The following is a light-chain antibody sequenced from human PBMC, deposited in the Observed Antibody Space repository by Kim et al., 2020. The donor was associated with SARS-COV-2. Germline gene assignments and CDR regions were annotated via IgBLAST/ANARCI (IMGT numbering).Light chain of an antibody. J-gene: IGLJ6*01. V-gene: IGLV2-14*03. CDR3: SSYTSYSTHH. Sequence: GQSITISCSGTCNDIGDYNYVSWYQQPPGKAPRLVICDVTNRPSGVSDRFSASKSGDTASLTISGLQAEDEANYYCSSYTSYSTHHFGNGTQLTVL. CDR1: CNDIGDYNY. CDR2: DVT.